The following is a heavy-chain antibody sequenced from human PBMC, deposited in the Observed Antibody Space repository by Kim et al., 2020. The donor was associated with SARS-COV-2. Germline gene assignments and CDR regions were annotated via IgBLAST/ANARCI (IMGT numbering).Heavy chain of an antibody. D-gene: IGHD6-13*01. CDR3: ARRLWWYSSSKNWFDP. CDR1: GGSFSGYY. V-gene: IGHV4-34*01. CDR2: INHSGST. J-gene: IGHJ5*02. Sequence: SETLSLTCAVYGGSFSGYYWSWIRQPPGKGLEWIGEINHSGSTNYNPSLKSRVTISVDTSKNQFSLKLSSVTAADTAVYYCARRLWWYSSSKNWFDPWGQGTLVTVSS.